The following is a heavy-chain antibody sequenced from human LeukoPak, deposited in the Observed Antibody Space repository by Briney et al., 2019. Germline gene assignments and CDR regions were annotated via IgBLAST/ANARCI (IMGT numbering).Heavy chain of an antibody. D-gene: IGHD6-13*01. Sequence: GGSLRLSCAASGFTFSSNGMHWVRQAPGRGLEWVAVIWYDGSNKYYADSVKGRFTISRDNAKNSLYLQMNSLRAEDTAVYYCARASMRMSTAGLVDYWGQGTLVTVSS. CDR1: GFTFSSNG. CDR3: ARASMRMSTAGLVDY. J-gene: IGHJ4*02. CDR2: IWYDGSNK. V-gene: IGHV3-33*08.